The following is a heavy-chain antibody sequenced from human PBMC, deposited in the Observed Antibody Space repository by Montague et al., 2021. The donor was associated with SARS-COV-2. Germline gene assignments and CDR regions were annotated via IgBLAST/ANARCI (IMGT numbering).Heavy chain of an antibody. CDR3: ARGSYGTGAFDI. CDR2: IYYSGST. V-gene: IGHV4-59*01. CDR1: GGSISSYN. Sequence: SETLSLTCTVSGGSISSYNWSWIRQPPAKGLEWIGYIYYSGSTNYNHALHIRVTISLDTAKYKFHLKLNSVTAADTAVYYCARGSYGTGAFDIWGQGTMVTVSS. D-gene: IGHD5-18*01. J-gene: IGHJ3*02.